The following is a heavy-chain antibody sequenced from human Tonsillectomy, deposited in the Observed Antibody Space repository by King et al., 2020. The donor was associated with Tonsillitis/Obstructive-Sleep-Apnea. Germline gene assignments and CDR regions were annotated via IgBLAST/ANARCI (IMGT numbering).Heavy chain of an antibody. Sequence: QLVQSGGGLVQPGGSLRLSCAASGFTFRSYWMSWVRQAPGKGLVWWGNIKQDGSEKYYVDSVKGRFTNSRDNAKNSLYLQMNCLRAEDTAVYYCARQSSSWYYFDYWGQGTLVTVSS. J-gene: IGHJ4*02. D-gene: IGHD6-13*01. CDR1: GFTFRSYW. CDR3: ARQSSSWYYFDY. V-gene: IGHV3-7*02. CDR2: IKQDGSEK.